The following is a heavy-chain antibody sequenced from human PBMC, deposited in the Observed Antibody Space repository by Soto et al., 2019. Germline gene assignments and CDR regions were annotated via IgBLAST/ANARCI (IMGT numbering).Heavy chain of an antibody. D-gene: IGHD6-6*01. CDR3: ARRSSSSLGSLFDP. J-gene: IGHJ5*02. CDR2: MYYTGNK. CDR1: GGSISSSTYY. Sequence: SETLSLTCTVSGGSISSSTYYWDWIRQPPGKGLEWIGAMYYTGNKNYNPSPESRVTMSVDTSKNQFSLKLSSVTPTDTAVYYCARRSSSSLGSLFDPWGRGILVTVSS. V-gene: IGHV4-39*01.